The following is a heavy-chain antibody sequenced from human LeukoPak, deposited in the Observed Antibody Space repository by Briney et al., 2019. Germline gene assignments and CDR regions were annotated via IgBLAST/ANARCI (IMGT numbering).Heavy chain of an antibody. J-gene: IGHJ3*01. CDR2: INHSGST. CDR1: GGSFRGYY. CDR3: AKAPYLSTGS. Sequence: KPSETLSLTCAAYGGSFRGYYWSWIRQPPGKGLEWIGEINHSGSTNYNPSLKSRVTISLDTSKNQFSLKLTSVTAADTAVYCCAKAPYLSTGSWGQGILVAVSS. D-gene: IGHD3-22*01. V-gene: IGHV4-34*01.